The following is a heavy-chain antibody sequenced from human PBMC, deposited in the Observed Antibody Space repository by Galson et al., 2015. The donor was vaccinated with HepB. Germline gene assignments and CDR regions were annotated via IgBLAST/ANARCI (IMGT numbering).Heavy chain of an antibody. CDR2: ISGYNGNT. Sequence: SVKVSCKASGYIFTNYGITWVRLAPGQGLEWMGWISGYNGNTDYAQNLQGRVTMTRDTSTSTAYMEVRSLRFDDTAVYYCARARYSTSPPDYWGHGTLVTVSS. V-gene: IGHV1-18*01. D-gene: IGHD6-6*01. CDR1: GYIFTNYG. CDR3: ARARYSTSPPDY. J-gene: IGHJ4*01.